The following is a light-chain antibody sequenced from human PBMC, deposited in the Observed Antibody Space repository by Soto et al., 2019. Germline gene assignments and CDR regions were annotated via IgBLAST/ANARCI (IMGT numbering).Light chain of an antibody. CDR2: YDA. CDR1: SSNIGNNT. Sequence: QSVLTQPPSVSEAPRQRVTISCSGSSSNIGNNTVNWYQQLPGKAPNLLVFYDAVLPSWVSDRFSGSKSGTSASLAISGLQSEEEAVDYCAAWDESLNAPVFGGGTKLTVL. J-gene: IGLJ3*02. V-gene: IGLV1-36*01. CDR3: AAWDESLNAPV.